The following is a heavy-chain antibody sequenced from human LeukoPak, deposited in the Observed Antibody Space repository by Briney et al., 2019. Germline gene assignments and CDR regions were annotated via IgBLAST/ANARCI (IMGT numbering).Heavy chain of an antibody. J-gene: IGHJ4*02. CDR1: GFTFSSYA. Sequence: GGSLRLSCAASGFTFSSYAMRWVRPAPGRGLAWVSSISGSGGSTNYAASVKGRFTISRDNSKNTLYLQMNSLRAEDTAVYYCAKDHDFWSGYSNYFDYWGQGTLVTVSS. V-gene: IGHV3-23*01. CDR3: AKDHDFWSGYSNYFDY. D-gene: IGHD3-3*01. CDR2: ISGSGGST.